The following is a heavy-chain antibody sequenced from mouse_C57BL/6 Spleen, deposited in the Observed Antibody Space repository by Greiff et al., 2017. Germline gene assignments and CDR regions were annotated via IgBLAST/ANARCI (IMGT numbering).Heavy chain of an antibody. CDR1: GYTFTSYG. Sequence: QVQLQQSGAELARPGASVKLSCKASGYTFTSYGISWVKQRPGQGLEWIGEIYPRSGNTYYNEKFKGKATLTADKSSSTAYMELRSLTSEDSAVYFCAREEVTTVVATRYFDVWGTGTTVTVSS. CDR2: IYPRSGNT. V-gene: IGHV1-81*01. CDR3: AREEVTTVVATRYFDV. D-gene: IGHD1-1*01. J-gene: IGHJ1*03.